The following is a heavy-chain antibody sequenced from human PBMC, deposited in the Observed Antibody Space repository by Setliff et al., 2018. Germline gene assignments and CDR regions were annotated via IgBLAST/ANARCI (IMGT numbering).Heavy chain of an antibody. CDR3: AHHGSHMAAAGMKIASDYYYGMDV. Sequence: ASVKVSCKASGYTFTSYAMHWVRQAPGQRLEWMGWINAGNGNTKYSQKFQGRVTITRDTSASTAYMELSSLRSEDTAVYYCAHHGSHMAAAGMKIASDYYYGMDVWGQGTTVTVSS. CDR2: INAGNGNT. J-gene: IGHJ6*02. D-gene: IGHD6-13*01. CDR1: GYTFTSYA. V-gene: IGHV1-3*01.